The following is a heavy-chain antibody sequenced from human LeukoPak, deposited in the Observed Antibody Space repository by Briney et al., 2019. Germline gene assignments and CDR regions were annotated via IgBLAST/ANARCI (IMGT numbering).Heavy chain of an antibody. CDR3: ARGVINTKYCSSTSCYLV. CDR2: ISSSSSYI. D-gene: IGHD2-2*01. J-gene: IGHJ6*02. CDR1: GFTFSSYS. V-gene: IGHV3-21*01. Sequence: GGSLRLSCAASGFTFSSYSMNWVRQAPGKGLEWVSSISSSSSYIYYADSVKGRFTISRDNAKNSLYLQMNSLRAEDTAVYYCARGVINTKYCSSTSCYLVWGQGTTVTVSS.